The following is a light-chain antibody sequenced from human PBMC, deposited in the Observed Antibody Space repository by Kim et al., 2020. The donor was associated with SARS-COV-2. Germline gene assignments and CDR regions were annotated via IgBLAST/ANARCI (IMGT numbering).Light chain of an antibody. CDR3: QQYNSYST. CDR2: DAS. CDR1: QSICSW. V-gene: IGKV1-5*01. Sequence: GERVTVTCRASQSICSWLACYQQTPGKAPKLLIYDASSLESGVPARFSGSGSGTEFTLTISSLQPDDFATYNCQQYNSYSTFGQGTKVDIK. J-gene: IGKJ1*01.